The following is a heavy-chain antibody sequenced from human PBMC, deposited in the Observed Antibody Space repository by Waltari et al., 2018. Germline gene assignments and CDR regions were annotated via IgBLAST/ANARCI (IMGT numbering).Heavy chain of an antibody. Sequence: QVQLQQSGPGLVKPSQTLSLTCVISGDSVSSTSAAWTWLRQSPSRGLEWLGRTYYRSKWYNDYAVSVKSRITVTPDTSKNQFSLQLNSVTPEDTAVYYCARGPWLRIASFRVGDAFDIWGQGTMVTVSS. CDR1: GDSVSSTSAA. V-gene: IGHV6-1*01. CDR3: ARGPWLRIASFRVGDAFDI. J-gene: IGHJ3*02. D-gene: IGHD2-21*01. CDR2: TYYRSKWYN.